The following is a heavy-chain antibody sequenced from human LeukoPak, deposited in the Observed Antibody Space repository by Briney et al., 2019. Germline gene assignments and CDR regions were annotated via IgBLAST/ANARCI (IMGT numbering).Heavy chain of an antibody. D-gene: IGHD6-6*01. Sequence: WVSSISSSSSYIYYADSVKGRFTISRDNAKNSLYLQMNSLRAEDTAVYYCARSSIAASIDYWGQGTLVTVSS. J-gene: IGHJ4*02. CDR3: ARSSIAASIDY. CDR2: ISSSSSYI. V-gene: IGHV3-21*01.